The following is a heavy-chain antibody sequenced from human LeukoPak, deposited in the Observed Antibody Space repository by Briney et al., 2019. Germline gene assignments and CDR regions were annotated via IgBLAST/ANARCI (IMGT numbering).Heavy chain of an antibody. V-gene: IGHV4-39*01. CDR3: ARYSNYPLDY. D-gene: IGHD4-11*01. Sequence: SETLSLTCTVSGGSISSSSYYWGWIRQPPGKGLEWIGSIYYSGGTYYNPSLKSRVTISVDTSKNQFSLKLSSVTAADTAVYYCARYSNYPLDYWGQGTLVTVSS. CDR2: IYYSGGT. J-gene: IGHJ4*02. CDR1: GGSISSSSYY.